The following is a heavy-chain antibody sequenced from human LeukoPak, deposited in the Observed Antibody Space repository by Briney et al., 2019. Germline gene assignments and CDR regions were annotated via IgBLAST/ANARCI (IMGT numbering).Heavy chain of an antibody. V-gene: IGHV4-34*01. D-gene: IGHD6-13*01. J-gene: IGHJ4*02. CDR1: GGSFSGYY. Sequence: SETLSLTCAVYGGSFSGYYWSWIRQPPGKGLEWIGQINHSGSTNYNPSLKSRVTISVDTSKNQFSLKLSSVTAADTAVYYCARGRLTTYSSSSYYFDYWGQGTLVTVSS. CDR2: INHSGST. CDR3: ARGRLTTYSSSSYYFDY.